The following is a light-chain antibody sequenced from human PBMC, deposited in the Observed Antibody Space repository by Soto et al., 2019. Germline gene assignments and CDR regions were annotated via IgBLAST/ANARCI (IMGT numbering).Light chain of an antibody. CDR2: DVS. J-gene: IGLJ1*01. CDR3: SSYTTSNTRQIV. V-gene: IGLV2-14*03. Sequence: QSALTQPASVSGSPERSITISCTGTSSDVGGYNYVSWYQHHPGKAPKLMIYDVSNRPSGVSNRFSGSKSGNTASLTISGLQPEDEADYYCSSYTTSNTRQIVFGTGTKVTVL. CDR1: SSDVGGYNY.